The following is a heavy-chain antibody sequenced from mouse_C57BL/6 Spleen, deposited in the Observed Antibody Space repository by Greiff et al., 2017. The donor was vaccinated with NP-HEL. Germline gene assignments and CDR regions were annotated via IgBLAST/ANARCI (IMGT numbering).Heavy chain of an antibody. V-gene: IGHV2-5*01. Sequence: QVQLQQSGPGLVQPSQSLSITCTVSGFSLTSYGVHWVRQSPGKGLEWLGVIWRGGSTDYNAAFMSRLSITKDNSKSQVVFKMNSLQADDTAIYYCASSPYYYGSSPYWYFDVWGTGTTVTVSS. D-gene: IGHD1-1*01. J-gene: IGHJ1*03. CDR2: IWRGGST. CDR1: GFSLTSYG. CDR3: ASSPYYYGSSPYWYFDV.